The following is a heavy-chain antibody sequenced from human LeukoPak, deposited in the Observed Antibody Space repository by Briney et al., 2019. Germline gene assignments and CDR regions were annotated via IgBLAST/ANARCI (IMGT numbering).Heavy chain of an antibody. D-gene: IGHD2-2*01. V-gene: IGHV1-69*13. J-gene: IGHJ6*03. CDR3: ARLRSYCSSTSCHHTPNYYYYVDV. CDR2: IIPIFGTA. CDR1: GGTFSSYA. Sequence: ASVKVSCKASGGTFSSYAISWVRQAPGQGLEWMGGIIPIFGTANYAQKFQGRVTITADESTSTAYMELSSLRSEDTAVYYCARLRSYCSSTSCHHTPNYYYYVDVWGKGTTVTVSS.